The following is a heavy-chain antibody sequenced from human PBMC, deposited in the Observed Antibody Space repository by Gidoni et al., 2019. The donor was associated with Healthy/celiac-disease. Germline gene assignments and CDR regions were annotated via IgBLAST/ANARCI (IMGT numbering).Heavy chain of an antibody. CDR3: ARDSCSGGSCYFDY. Sequence: EVQLVESGGGLVKPGGSLRLSCAASGFTFSSYSMNWVRQAPGKGLEWVSSISSSSSYIYYADSVKGRFTISRDKDKNSLYLQMNSLRAEDTAVYYCARDSCSGGSCYFDYWGQGTLVTVSS. J-gene: IGHJ4*02. V-gene: IGHV3-21*01. D-gene: IGHD2-15*01. CDR1: GFTFSSYS. CDR2: ISSSSSYI.